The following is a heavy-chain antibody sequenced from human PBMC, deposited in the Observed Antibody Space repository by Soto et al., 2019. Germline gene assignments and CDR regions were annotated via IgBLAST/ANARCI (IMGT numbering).Heavy chain of an antibody. CDR3: AREDSGYDSYYFDY. Sequence: QVQLVESGGGVVQPGRSLRLSCAASGFTFSSYGMHWVRQAPGKGLEWVAVIWYDGSNKYYADSVKGRFTISRDNSKNTLYLQMNSLRAEDTAVYYCAREDSGYDSYYFDYWGQGTLVTVSS. CDR2: IWYDGSNK. J-gene: IGHJ4*02. V-gene: IGHV3-33*01. CDR1: GFTFSSYG. D-gene: IGHD5-12*01.